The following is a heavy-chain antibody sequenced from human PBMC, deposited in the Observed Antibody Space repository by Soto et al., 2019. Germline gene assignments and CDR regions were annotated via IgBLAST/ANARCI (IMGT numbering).Heavy chain of an antibody. CDR3: ARGDCAGGSCQTYGLDV. D-gene: IGHD2-15*01. Sequence: QVQLMQSGTEEKNPGASVKVSCKASGYTFTSYAIHWVRQAPGQKLEWMGWINAGNGDTKYSQNFQGRVTIIRDTSASTGYMEVSSVTSEDTAVYYCARGDCAGGSCQTYGLDVWGQGTTVTVSS. CDR2: INAGNGDT. V-gene: IGHV1-3*05. J-gene: IGHJ6*02. CDR1: GYTFTSYA.